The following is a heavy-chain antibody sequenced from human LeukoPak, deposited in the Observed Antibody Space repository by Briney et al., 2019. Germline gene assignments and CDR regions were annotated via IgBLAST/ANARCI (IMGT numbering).Heavy chain of an antibody. J-gene: IGHJ4*02. V-gene: IGHV4-59*01. CDR3: ARSPRYYYDSSGYFDY. CDR1: GGSISSYY. Sequence: SETLSLTCTVSGGSISSYYWSWIRQPPGKGLEWIGYNSGTTTYNPSLKSRVTISVDTSKNQFSLKLSSVTAADTAVYYCARSPRYYYDSSGYFDYWGQGTLVTVSS. D-gene: IGHD3-22*01. CDR2: NSGTT.